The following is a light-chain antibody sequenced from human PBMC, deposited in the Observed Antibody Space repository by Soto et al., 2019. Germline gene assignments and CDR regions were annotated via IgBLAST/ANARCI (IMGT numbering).Light chain of an antibody. Sequence: NFMLTQPHSVSESPGKTVTISCTRSSGSIANNYVQWYQQRPGSAPTTVIYENKLRPSGGPGRFSGSTDASSNSASLTISGLQTQDEADYCWQSYDADFVIFGGGTKLTVL. CDR2: ENK. V-gene: IGLV6-57*04. CDR1: SGSIANNY. CDR3: QSYDADFVI. J-gene: IGLJ2*01.